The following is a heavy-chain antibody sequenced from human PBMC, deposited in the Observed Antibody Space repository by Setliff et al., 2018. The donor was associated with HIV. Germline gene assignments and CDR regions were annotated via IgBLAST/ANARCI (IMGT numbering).Heavy chain of an antibody. CDR2: IYYSGST. J-gene: IGHJ6*03. V-gene: IGHV4-59*01. D-gene: IGHD2-2*01. CDR3: ARDLLGYCSSTSCHSHYMDV. CDR1: GGSISSYY. Sequence: SATLSLTCTVSGGSISSYYWSWIRQPPGKGLEWIGYIYYSGSTNYNPSLKSRVTISVDTSKNQFSLKLSSVTAADTAVYYCARDLLGYCSSTSCHSHYMDVWGKGTTVTVSS.